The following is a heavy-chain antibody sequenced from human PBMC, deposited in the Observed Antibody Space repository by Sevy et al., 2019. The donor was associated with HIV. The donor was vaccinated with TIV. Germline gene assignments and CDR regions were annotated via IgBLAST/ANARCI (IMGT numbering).Heavy chain of an antibody. CDR3: VRDDRDGYFDY. J-gene: IGHJ4*02. CDR2: INPDSGGP. CDR1: GYTFTGYY. Sequence: ASVKVSCKASGYTFTGYYMHWVRQAPGQGLEWMGWINPDSGGPNYAPKFQGRVTLTRDTSISTAYMELSRLKSDDKAVYYCVRDDRDGYFDYWGQGTLVTVSS. V-gene: IGHV1-2*02.